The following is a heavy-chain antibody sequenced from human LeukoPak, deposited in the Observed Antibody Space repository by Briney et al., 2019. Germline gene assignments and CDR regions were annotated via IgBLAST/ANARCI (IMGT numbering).Heavy chain of an antibody. V-gene: IGHV3-33*01. CDR1: GFTFRNYG. J-gene: IGHJ4*02. Sequence: GGSLRLSCGASGFTFRNYGMHWVRQAPGKGLERVAVIWYDGSNKYYADSVQGRFTISRDNSKNTVSLQMNSLRAEDTAVYYCARYGGNGYFDYWGQGTLVTVSS. CDR2: IWYDGSNK. D-gene: IGHD3-22*01. CDR3: ARYGGNGYFDY.